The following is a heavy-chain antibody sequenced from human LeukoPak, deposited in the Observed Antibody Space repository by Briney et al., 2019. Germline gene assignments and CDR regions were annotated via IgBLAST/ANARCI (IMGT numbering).Heavy chain of an antibody. CDR2: IYYSGST. CDR3: ARDSEDGYTDYFDY. Sequence: SETLSLTCTVSGGSISSSSYYWGWIRQPPGKGLEWIGSIYYSGSTYYNPSLKSRVTISVDTPKNQFSLKLSSVTAADTAVYYCARDSEDGYTDYFDYWGQGTLVTVSS. J-gene: IGHJ4*02. V-gene: IGHV4-39*07. D-gene: IGHD5-24*01. CDR1: GGSISSSSYY.